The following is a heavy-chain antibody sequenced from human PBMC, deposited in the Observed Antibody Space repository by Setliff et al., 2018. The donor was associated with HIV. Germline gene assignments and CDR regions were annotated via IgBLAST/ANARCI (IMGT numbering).Heavy chain of an antibody. CDR1: GDSISGSSYY. J-gene: IGHJ3*02. CDR2: IFYTGST. Sequence: PSETLSLTCTVSGDSISGSSYYWGWIRQPPGKGLEWIGSIFYTGSTYYNPSLKSRVTISVDTSKNQFSLKLSSVTAADTAVYYCARLLDLYYYDSSGPFDIWGQGTMVTVSS. D-gene: IGHD3-22*01. CDR3: ARLLDLYYYDSSGPFDI. V-gene: IGHV4-39*07.